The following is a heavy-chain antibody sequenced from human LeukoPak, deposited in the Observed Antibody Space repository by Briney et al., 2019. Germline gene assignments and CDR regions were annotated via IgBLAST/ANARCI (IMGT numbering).Heavy chain of an antibody. CDR1: GGSISSYY. D-gene: IGHD3-22*01. CDR3: ARDFHYDSSGYRPRGYYYGMDV. CDR2: IYYSGST. V-gene: IGHV4-59*12. J-gene: IGHJ6*02. Sequence: SETLSLTCTVSGGSISSYYWSWIRQPPGKGLEWLGYIYYSGSTNYNPSLKSRVTISVDTSKNQFSLKLSSVTAADTAVYYCARDFHYDSSGYRPRGYYYGMDVWGQGTTVTVSS.